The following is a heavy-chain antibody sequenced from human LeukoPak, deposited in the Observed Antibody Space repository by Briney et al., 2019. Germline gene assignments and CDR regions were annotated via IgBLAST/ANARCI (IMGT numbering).Heavy chain of an antibody. CDR1: GYTFTSYG. D-gene: IGHD3-22*01. CDR3: ARAYDSSAYRHPGFDY. CDR2: ISAYNGYT. V-gene: IGHV1-18*01. J-gene: IGHJ4*02. Sequence: ASVKVSCKASGYTFTSYGISWVRQAPGQGLAWMGWISAYNGYTKYVEKVQGRVTMTTDTSTSTAYMELRSLRSDDTAVYFCARAYDSSAYRHPGFDYWGQGTLVTVSS.